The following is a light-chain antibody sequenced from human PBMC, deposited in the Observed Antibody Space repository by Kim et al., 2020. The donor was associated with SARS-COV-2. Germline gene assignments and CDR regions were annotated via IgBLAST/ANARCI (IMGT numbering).Light chain of an antibody. CDR2: GAS. CDR3: QQYGNSPST. V-gene: IGKV3-20*01. CDR1: QSVSSS. Sequence: DIVLTQSPGTLSLSPGERATLACRASQSVSSSLAWYQQKPGQAPRLLIHGASSRTTGIPDRFSGSGSGTDFTLTISRLEPEDFAVYYCQQYGNSPSTFGQGTRLEIK. J-gene: IGKJ5*01.